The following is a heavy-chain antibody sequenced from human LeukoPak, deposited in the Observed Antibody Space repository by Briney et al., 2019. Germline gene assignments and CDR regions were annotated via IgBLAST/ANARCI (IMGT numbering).Heavy chain of an antibody. CDR3: ARGLGITMVRGVTRNWFDP. V-gene: IGHV4-39*07. J-gene: IGHJ5*02. D-gene: IGHD3-10*01. Sequence: SETLSLTCTVSGGSISSGSYDWYWIRQPPGKGLEWIGEINHSGSTNYNPSLKSRVTISVDTSKNQFSLKLSSVTAADTAVYYCARGLGITMVRGVTRNWFDPWGQGTLVTVSS. CDR2: INHSGST. CDR1: GGSISSGSYD.